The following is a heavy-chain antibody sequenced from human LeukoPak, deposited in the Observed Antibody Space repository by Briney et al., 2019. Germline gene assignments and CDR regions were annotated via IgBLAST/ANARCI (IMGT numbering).Heavy chain of an antibody. CDR2: IYTSGST. Sequence: SETLSLTCTVSGGSISSGSYYWSWIRQPAGKGLEWIGRIYTSGSTNYNPSLKSRVTISVDTSKNQFSLKLSSVTAADTAVYYCARLIAAAGTYYYYYYMDVWGKGTTVTVSS. J-gene: IGHJ6*03. D-gene: IGHD6-13*01. CDR1: GGSISSGSYY. CDR3: ARLIAAAGTYYYYYYMDV. V-gene: IGHV4-61*02.